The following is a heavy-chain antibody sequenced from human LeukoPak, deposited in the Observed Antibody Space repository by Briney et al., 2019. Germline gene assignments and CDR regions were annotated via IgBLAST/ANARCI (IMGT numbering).Heavy chain of an antibody. CDR1: GGSISSGGYY. Sequence: SETLSLTCTVSGGSISSGGYYWSWIRQHPGKGLEWIGYIYYSGSTYYNPSLKSRVTISVDTSKNQFSLKLSSVTAADTAVHYCARDPGRIGWFDPWGQGTLVTVSS. CDR3: ARDPGRIGWFDP. V-gene: IGHV4-31*03. CDR2: IYYSGST. D-gene: IGHD3-10*01. J-gene: IGHJ5*02.